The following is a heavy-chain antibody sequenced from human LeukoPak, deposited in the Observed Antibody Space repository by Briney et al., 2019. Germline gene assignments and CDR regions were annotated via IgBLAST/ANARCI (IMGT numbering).Heavy chain of an antibody. Sequence: ASVKVSCKASGYIFTDYFLHWVRQAPGQGPEWMGRINSNSGGTMYAQNLQGRVTMTRVTSITTAYMELSGLTSDDTAVYYCARDLSSTSNWEFDFWGRGTLVTVSS. CDR3: ARDLSSTSNWEFDF. CDR1: GYIFTDYF. CDR2: INSNSGGT. J-gene: IGHJ4*02. D-gene: IGHD1-1*01. V-gene: IGHV1-2*06.